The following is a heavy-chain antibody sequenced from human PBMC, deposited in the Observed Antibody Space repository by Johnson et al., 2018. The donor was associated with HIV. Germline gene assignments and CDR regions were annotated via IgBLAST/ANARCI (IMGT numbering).Heavy chain of an antibody. J-gene: IGHJ3*02. D-gene: IGHD1-14*01. CDR3: ARDGNDGSPGNDAFDI. Sequence: QVLLVESGGGLVQSGGSLSLACVASGFIVRTKHLSWVRQAPRKGLAWVSYLSSSGSTLYYPDSVKGRFPISRDNAKNSLYLQMNSLRAEDKALYYCARDGNDGSPGNDAFDIWGQGTMVTVSS. CDR2: LSSSGSTL. V-gene: IGHV3-11*01. CDR1: GFIVRTKH.